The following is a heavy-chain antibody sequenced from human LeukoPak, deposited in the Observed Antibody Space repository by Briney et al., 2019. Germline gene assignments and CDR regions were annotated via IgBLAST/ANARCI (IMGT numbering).Heavy chain of an antibody. J-gene: IGHJ6*02. CDR2: IYSGGST. CDR3: ARENIVVVPAATTYYYYGMDV. V-gene: IGHV3-53*01. Sequence: GGSLRLSCAAYGLTFRIYAMNWVRQAPGKGLEWVSVIYSGGSTYYADSVKGRFTISRDNSKNTLYLQMSSLRAEDTAVYYCARENIVVVPAATTYYYYGMDVWGQGTTVTVSS. CDR1: GLTFRIYA. D-gene: IGHD2-2*01.